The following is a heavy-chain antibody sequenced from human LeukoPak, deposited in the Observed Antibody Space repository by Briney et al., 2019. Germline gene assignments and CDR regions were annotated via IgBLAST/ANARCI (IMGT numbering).Heavy chain of an antibody. CDR2: ISSSGVST. CDR1: GFTFSSYA. D-gene: IGHD3-10*01. Sequence: GGSLRLSCAASGFTFSSYAMSWVRQAPGKGLEWVSSISSSGVSTYYADSVKGRFTISRDSSKNTLYLQMNSLRAEDTAVYYCAKHPNPIWGGFDYWGQGTLVTVSS. CDR3: AKHPNPIWGGFDY. V-gene: IGHV3-23*01. J-gene: IGHJ4*02.